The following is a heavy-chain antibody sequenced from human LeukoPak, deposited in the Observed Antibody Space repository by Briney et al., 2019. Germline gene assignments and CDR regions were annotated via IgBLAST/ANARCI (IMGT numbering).Heavy chain of an antibody. D-gene: IGHD3-10*01. J-gene: IGHJ5*02. Sequence: ASVKVSCKASGYTLTSHDINWVRQDAGQGLEWMGWMNPKSGDTGYAQKFQDRVAMTRDTSINTVYMELSSLTSEDTAVYYCARDLYGSGSSGFDPWGQGILVTVSS. V-gene: IGHV1-8*01. CDR2: MNPKSGDT. CDR1: GYTLTSHD. CDR3: ARDLYGSGSSGFDP.